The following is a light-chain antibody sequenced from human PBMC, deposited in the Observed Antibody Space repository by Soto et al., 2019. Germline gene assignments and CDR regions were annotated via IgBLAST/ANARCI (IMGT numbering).Light chain of an antibody. CDR1: QSVSSN. J-gene: IGKJ1*01. CDR3: HQYNNWPT. V-gene: IGKV3-15*01. Sequence: EIVMTQSPGTLSVSPGERATLSCRASQSVSSNLAWYQQKPDQAPRLLIYGASTRATGIPARFSGSGSGTDFTLTISSLQSEDFAVYYCHQYNNWPTFG. CDR2: GAS.